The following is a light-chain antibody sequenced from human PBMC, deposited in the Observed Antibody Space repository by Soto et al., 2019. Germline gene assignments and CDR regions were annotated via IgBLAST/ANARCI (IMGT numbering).Light chain of an antibody. CDR1: QSVSSN. J-gene: IGKJ2*01. CDR3: QQYNNWPHT. CDR2: GAS. V-gene: IGKV3-15*01. Sequence: DIVMTQSPVTLSVSPGERATLSCRASQSVSSNLAWYQQKPGQAPRLLIYGASTRATGIPVRFSGSGSGTEFTLTISSLQSEDFAVYHCQQYNNWPHTFGQGTKLEIK.